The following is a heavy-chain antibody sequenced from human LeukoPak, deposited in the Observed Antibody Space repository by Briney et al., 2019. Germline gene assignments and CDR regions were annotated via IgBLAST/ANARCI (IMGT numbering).Heavy chain of an antibody. J-gene: IGHJ3*02. D-gene: IGHD1-26*01. V-gene: IGHV4-59*01. Sequence: SETLSLTCTVSGGSISSYYWSWIRQPPGKGPEWIGYIYYSGSTNYNPSLKSRVTISVDTSKNQFSLKLSSVTAADTAVYYCARDRRGSSNAFDIWGQGTMVTVSS. CDR3: ARDRRGSSNAFDI. CDR1: GGSISSYY. CDR2: IYYSGST.